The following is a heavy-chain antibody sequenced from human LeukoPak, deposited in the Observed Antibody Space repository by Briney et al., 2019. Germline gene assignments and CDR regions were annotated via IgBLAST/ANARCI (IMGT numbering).Heavy chain of an antibody. CDR1: GFTFNKHG. CDR2: IRNDGNDK. V-gene: IGHV3-30*02. CDR3: ARAITNYGYIFDY. D-gene: IGHD5-18*01. J-gene: IGHJ4*02. Sequence: GGSLRLSCAASGFTFNKHGMHWVRQAPGKGLEWFSFIRNDGNDKYYADSVKGRFTISRDNSKNTLYLQMNSLRAEDTAVYYCARAITNYGYIFDYWGQGTLVTVSS.